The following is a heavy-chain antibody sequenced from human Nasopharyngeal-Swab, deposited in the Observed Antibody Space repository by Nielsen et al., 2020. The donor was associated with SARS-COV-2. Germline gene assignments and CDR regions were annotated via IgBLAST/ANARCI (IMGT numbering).Heavy chain of an antibody. J-gene: IGHJ4*02. CDR1: GFTFSSYW. CDR2: INEDGSST. V-gene: IGHV3-74*01. D-gene: IGHD6-13*01. Sequence: GESLKISCAASGFTFSSYWMHWVRQAPGKGLVWVSRINEDGSSTSYADSLKGRFTISRDNAKNTLYLRMNSLSAEDTAVYYCTRAGSFRHDYWGQGTLVTVSS. CDR3: TRAGSFRHDY.